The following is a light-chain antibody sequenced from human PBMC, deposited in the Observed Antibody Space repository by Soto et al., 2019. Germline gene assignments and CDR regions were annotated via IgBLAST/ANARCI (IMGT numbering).Light chain of an antibody. Sequence: QSVLTQPPSASGTPGQRVTISCSGSSSNIGSNTVNWYQQLPGTAPKLLIYSNNQWPSGVPDRFSGSKSGTSASLAISGLQSEEEADYYCAAWDDSLNVVFGGGTKLTVL. CDR3: AAWDDSLNVV. CDR2: SNN. V-gene: IGLV1-44*01. CDR1: SSNIGSNT. J-gene: IGLJ2*01.